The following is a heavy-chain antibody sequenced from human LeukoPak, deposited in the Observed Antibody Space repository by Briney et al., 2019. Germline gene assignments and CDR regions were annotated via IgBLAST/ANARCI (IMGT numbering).Heavy chain of an antibody. V-gene: IGHV4-34*01. CDR3: ATRTYYYDSSDLYYFDY. Sequence: SETLSLTCAVYGGSFSGYYWSWIRQPPGKGLEWIGEINHSGSTNYNPSLKSRVTISVDTSKNQFSLKLSSVTAADTAVYYCATRTYYYDSSDLYYFDYWGQGTLVTASS. J-gene: IGHJ4*02. CDR1: GGSFSGYY. CDR2: INHSGST. D-gene: IGHD3-22*01.